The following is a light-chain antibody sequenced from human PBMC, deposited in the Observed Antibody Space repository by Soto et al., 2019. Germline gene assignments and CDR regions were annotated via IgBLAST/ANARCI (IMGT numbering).Light chain of an antibody. CDR1: QSISSW. CDR3: QQYNSYSWT. CDR2: KAS. J-gene: IGKJ1*01. Sequence: DIQMTQSPSTLSASVGDRVTITFRASQSISSWLAWYQQKPGKAPKLLIYKASSLESGVPSRFRGRGSGTEFTLTISSLQPDDFATYYCQQYNSYSWTFGQGTKVEIK. V-gene: IGKV1-5*03.